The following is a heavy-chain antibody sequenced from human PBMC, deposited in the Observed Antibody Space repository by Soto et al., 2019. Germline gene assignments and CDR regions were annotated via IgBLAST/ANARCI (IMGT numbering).Heavy chain of an antibody. Sequence: QVQLVESGGGVVQPGRSLRLSCAESGLTFSSYGMPWVRQAPGKGLERVAVIWYDGSNKYYADSVKGRFTSSRDNSKHTLYLQLNSLRAEDTAVYYCASEYCSGGSCYYYGMDVWGQGTTVTVSS. D-gene: IGHD2-15*01. CDR3: ASEYCSGGSCYYYGMDV. CDR2: IWYDGSNK. V-gene: IGHV3-33*01. J-gene: IGHJ6*02. CDR1: GLTFSSYG.